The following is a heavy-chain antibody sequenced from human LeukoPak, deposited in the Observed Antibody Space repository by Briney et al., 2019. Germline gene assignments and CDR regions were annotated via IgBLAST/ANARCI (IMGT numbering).Heavy chain of an antibody. D-gene: IGHD2-15*01. CDR1: GFTFSSYV. CDR2: IRGDGGIT. J-gene: IGHJ5*02. V-gene: IGHV3-23*01. Sequence: PGGSLRLSCAASGFTFSSYVMSWVRQAPGKGLEWVSAIRGDGGITYYADSVKGRFTISRDNSKNTLYLQMNTLTAEDTAVYYCAKSPLDSFTDGICPSWFDPSGQGTLVTVSS. CDR3: AKSPLDSFTDGICPSWFDP.